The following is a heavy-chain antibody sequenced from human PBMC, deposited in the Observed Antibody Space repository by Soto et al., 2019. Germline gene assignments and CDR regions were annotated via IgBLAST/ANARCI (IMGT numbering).Heavy chain of an antibody. CDR2: ISAYNGHI. D-gene: IGHD3-3*01. CDR1: GYTFTSYG. J-gene: IGHJ4*02. CDR3: AREPRITTLGVVINPPFDS. V-gene: IGHV1-18*01. Sequence: QVQLVQSGAEVKKPGASVKVSCKAAGYTFTSYGITWVRQAPGQGLEWMGWISAYNGHIKYAQKFQGRVTMTTDTSTSTAYMELRSLRSDDTAVYYCAREPRITTLGVVINPPFDSWGQGTLVTVSS.